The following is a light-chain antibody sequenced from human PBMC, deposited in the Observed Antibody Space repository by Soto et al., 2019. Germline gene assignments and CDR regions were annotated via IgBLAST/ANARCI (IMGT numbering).Light chain of an antibody. Sequence: EIVLTQSPVTLSLSPGERATLSCRASQSVTSTYLAWYQQKPGQSPRLIIYGGSTRASGFPDRFSGGGSGTDFTLTISSLEPEDSAVYYCHCQQYDSSRVYSFGQGTKLEI. CDR1: QSVTSTY. V-gene: IGKV3-20*01. CDR2: GGS. CDR3: QQYDSSRVYS. J-gene: IGKJ2*03.